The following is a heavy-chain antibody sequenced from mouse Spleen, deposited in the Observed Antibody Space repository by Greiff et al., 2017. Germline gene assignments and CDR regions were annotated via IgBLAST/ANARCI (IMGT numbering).Heavy chain of an antibody. CDR2: IYPRSGNT. CDR1: GYTFTSYG. CDR3: AREAAY. Sequence: VQLQQSGAELARPGASVKLSCKASGYTFTSYGISWVKQRTGQGLEWIGAIYPRSGNTYYNEKFKGKATLTADKSSSTAYMELRSLTSEDSAVYFCAREAAYWGQGTLVTVSA. J-gene: IGHJ3*01. V-gene: IGHV1-81*01.